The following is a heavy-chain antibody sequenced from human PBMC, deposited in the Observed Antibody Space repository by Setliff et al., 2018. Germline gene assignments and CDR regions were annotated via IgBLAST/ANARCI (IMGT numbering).Heavy chain of an antibody. D-gene: IGHD1-26*01. CDR2: IYTSGGT. CDR1: GGSISNYY. Sequence: SETLSLTCTVSGGSISNYYWSWIRQPAGKGLEWIGRIYTSGGTNYNPSLKSRVTMSVDTSKNQFSLKLSSVTAADTAAYYCARKGISALSGAFDMWGQGTMVTVSS. J-gene: IGHJ3*02. CDR3: ARKGISALSGAFDM. V-gene: IGHV4-4*07.